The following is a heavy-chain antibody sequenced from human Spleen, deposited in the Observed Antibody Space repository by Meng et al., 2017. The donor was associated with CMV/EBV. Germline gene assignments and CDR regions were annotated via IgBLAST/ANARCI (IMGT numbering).Heavy chain of an antibody. CDR3: ARIVYGGGWYNYGMDV. V-gene: IGHV6-1*01. Sequence: SSHSAAWNWIRQSPSRGLEWLGRTYYRSKWYNDYAVSVKSRITINPDTSKNQFSLQLNSVTPEDTAVYYCARIVYGGGWYNYGMDVWGQGTTVTVSS. D-gene: IGHD6-19*01. J-gene: IGHJ6*02. CDR1: SSHSAA. CDR2: TYYRSKWYN.